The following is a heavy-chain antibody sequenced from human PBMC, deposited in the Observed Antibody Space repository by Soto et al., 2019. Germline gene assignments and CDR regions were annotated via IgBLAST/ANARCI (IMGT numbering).Heavy chain of an antibody. J-gene: IGHJ6*02. CDR1: GGTFSNYA. CDR2: IVPIFGTT. Sequence: QVQLVQSGAEVKKPGSSVKVYCKVSGGTFSNYAIDWVRLAPGHGLEWMGGIVPIFGTTYYTQKFQGRATIIADDSTTTAYLEMSSLRYEDTAISYCARVEAVAGLYNYHGLDVWGQGTAVTVSS. V-gene: IGHV1-69*12. CDR3: ARVEAVAGLYNYHGLDV. D-gene: IGHD6-19*01.